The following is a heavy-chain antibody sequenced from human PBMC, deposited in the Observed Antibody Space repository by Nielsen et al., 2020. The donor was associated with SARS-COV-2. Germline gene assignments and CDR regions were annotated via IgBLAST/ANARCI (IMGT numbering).Heavy chain of an antibody. V-gene: IGHV3-9*01. CDR2: ISWNSGSI. CDR3: AKEGTVTTLASGYFDL. Sequence: SLKISCAASGFTFDDYAMHWVRQAPGKGLEWVSGISWNSGSIGYADSVKGRFTISRDNAKNSLYLQMNSLRAEDTALYYCAKEGTVTTLASGYFDLWGRGTLVTVSS. CDR1: GFTFDDYA. J-gene: IGHJ2*01. D-gene: IGHD4-17*01.